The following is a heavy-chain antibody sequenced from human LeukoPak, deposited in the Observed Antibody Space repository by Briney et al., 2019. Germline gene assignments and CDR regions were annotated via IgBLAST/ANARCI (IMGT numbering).Heavy chain of an antibody. J-gene: IGHJ4*02. CDR2: IYYTGNT. CDR1: GGSITGYY. CDR3: ARGGTLFTYFDS. Sequence: SETLSLTCTVSGGSITGYYWNWIRQPAGQGLEWLGRIYYTGNTAYNPSLESRLSMSLDTAKNQFSLKVTSVTAADTAVYYCARGGTLFTYFDSWGQGALVTVSS. D-gene: IGHD3-10*02. V-gene: IGHV4-4*07.